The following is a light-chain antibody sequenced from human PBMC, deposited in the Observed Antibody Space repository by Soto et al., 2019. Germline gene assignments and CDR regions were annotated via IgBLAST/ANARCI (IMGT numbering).Light chain of an antibody. J-gene: IGKJ2*01. CDR2: SAS. CDR1: QSISTE. CDR3: QQGHNGPLT. Sequence: EIVMTQSPATLSVSPGERATLSCRASQSISTELAWYQQKPGQPPRLLIYSASTRATGVPARFTGSGSGSDFTLTISGLQSEDYAVYYCQQGHNGPLTFGQGTRLEI. V-gene: IGKV3-15*01.